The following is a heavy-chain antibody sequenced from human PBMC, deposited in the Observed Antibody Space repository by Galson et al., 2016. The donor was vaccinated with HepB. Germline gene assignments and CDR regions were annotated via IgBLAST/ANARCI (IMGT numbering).Heavy chain of an antibody. CDR2: IYPADSDT. D-gene: IGHD5-18*01. J-gene: IGHJ4*02. Sequence: QSGAEVKKPGESLKIPCKGSGYTFSSYWIGWVRQMPGKGLEWMGLIYPADSDTKYSPSFQGQVTISADKSISTAYLQWSSLKASDTAIYFCSRGFGYSSYWGQGTLVTVSS. CDR1: GYTFSSYW. V-gene: IGHV5-51*01. CDR3: SRGFGYSSY.